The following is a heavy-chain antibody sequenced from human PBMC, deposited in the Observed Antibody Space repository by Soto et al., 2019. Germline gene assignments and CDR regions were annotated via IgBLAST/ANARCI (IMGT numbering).Heavy chain of an antibody. CDR1: GYTFTNYG. CDR2: ISGYNGNT. J-gene: IGHJ4*02. CDR3: ARDVTRNYYDSSGSYYFDY. V-gene: IGHV1-18*04. Sequence: ASVKVSCKASGYTFTNYGVSWGRQAPGQGLEWMGWISGYNGNTNYSQNPQDRVSMTTDTSTSTAYMELRSLRSDDTAVYYCARDVTRNYYDSSGSYYFDYWGRGTLVTVSS. D-gene: IGHD3-22*01.